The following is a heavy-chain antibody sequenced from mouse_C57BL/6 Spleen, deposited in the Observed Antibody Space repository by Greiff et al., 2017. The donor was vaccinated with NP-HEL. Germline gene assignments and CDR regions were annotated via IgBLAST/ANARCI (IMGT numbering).Heavy chain of an antibody. V-gene: IGHV1-52*01. CDR1: GYTFTSYW. D-gene: IGHD2-14*01. CDR2: IDPSDSET. Sequence: VQLQQPGAELVRPGSSVKLSCKASGYTFTSYWMHWVKQRPIQGLEWIGNIDPSDSETHYNQKFKDKATLTVDKSSSTAYMQLSSLTSEDSAVYYCARDYRGDFYAMDYWGQGTSVTVSS. J-gene: IGHJ4*01. CDR3: ARDYRGDFYAMDY.